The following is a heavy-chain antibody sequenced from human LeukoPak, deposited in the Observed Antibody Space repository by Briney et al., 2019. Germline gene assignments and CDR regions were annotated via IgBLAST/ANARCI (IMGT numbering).Heavy chain of an antibody. J-gene: IGHJ3*02. D-gene: IGHD3-22*01. V-gene: IGHV3-23*01. Sequence: PGRSLRLSCAASGFTFSSYAMHWVRQAPGKGLEWVSAISGSGGSTYYADSVKGRFTISRDNSKNTLYLQMNSLRAEDTAVYYCARQSSYYDSSGRIPYAFDIWGQGTMVTVSS. CDR3: ARQSSYYDSSGRIPYAFDI. CDR2: ISGSGGST. CDR1: GFTFSSYA.